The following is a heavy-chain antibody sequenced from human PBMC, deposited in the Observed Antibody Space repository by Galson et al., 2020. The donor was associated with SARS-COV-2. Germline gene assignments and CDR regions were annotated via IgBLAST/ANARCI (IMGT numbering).Heavy chain of an antibody. V-gene: IGHV4-39*01. CDR3: SRHVPPPIVVVPAARGFSWFDP. CDR1: GGSISSSSYY. D-gene: IGHD2-2*01. CDR2: IYYSGST. Sequence: SETLSLTCTVSGGSISSSSYYWGWIRQPPGKGLKWIGSIYYSGSTYYNPSLKSRVTISVDTSKNQFSLKLSSVTAPDTAVYYCSRHVPPPIVVVPAARGFSWFDPWGQGTLVTVSS. J-gene: IGHJ5*02.